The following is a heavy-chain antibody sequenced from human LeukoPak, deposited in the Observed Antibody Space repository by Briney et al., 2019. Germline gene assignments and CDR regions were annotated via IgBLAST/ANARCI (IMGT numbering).Heavy chain of an antibody. CDR2: ISGSGGST. V-gene: IGHV3-23*01. CDR3: AKGRGWLQFAWDAFDI. D-gene: IGHD5-24*01. Sequence: GGSLRLSCAASGFTLSSYGMSWVRQAPGKGLEWVSAISGSGGSTYYADSVKGRFTISRDNSKNTLYLQMNSLRAEDTAVYYCAKGRGWLQFAWDAFDIWGQGTMVTVSS. CDR1: GFTLSSYG. J-gene: IGHJ3*02.